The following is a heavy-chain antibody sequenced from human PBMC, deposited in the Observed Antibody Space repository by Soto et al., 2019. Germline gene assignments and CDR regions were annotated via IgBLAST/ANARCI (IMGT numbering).Heavy chain of an antibody. V-gene: IGHV3-23*01. CDR2: ISGSGGST. CDR1: GFTFSSYA. D-gene: IGHD6-13*01. J-gene: IGHJ4*02. Sequence: EVPLLESGGGLVQPGGSLRLSCAASGFTFSSYAMSWVRQAPGKGLEWVSAISGSGGSTYYAESVKGRFTISRDNFKNTLYLQMNSLRAEDTAVDYCAYSSTPFDYWGQGTLVTVSS. CDR3: AYSSTPFDY.